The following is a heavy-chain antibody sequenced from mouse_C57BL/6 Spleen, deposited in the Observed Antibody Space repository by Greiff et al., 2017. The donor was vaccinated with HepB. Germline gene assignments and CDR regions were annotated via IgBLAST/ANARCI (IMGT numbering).Heavy chain of an antibody. CDR1: GYAFTNYL. J-gene: IGHJ1*03. D-gene: IGHD5-5*01. Sequence: QVQLKQSGAELVRPGTSVKVSCKASGYAFTNYLIEWVKQRPGQGLEWIGVINPGSGSTNYNEKLKGKGTLTADKSSSTAYMQLSSLTSEDSAVYFCARRLPYLYFDVWGTGTTVTVSS. V-gene: IGHV1-54*01. CDR2: INPGSGST. CDR3: ARRLPYLYFDV.